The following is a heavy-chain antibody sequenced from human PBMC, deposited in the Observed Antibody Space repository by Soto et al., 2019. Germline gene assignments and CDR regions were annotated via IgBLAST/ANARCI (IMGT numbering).Heavy chain of an antibody. J-gene: IGHJ6*04. Sequence: GGSLRLSCAASGFTFSSYGMHWVRQAPGKGLEWVAVIWYDGSNKYYADSVKGRFTISRDNSKNTLYLQMNSLRAEDTAVYYCARGELHDPILSDVWGKGTTVTVSS. CDR2: IWYDGSNK. CDR1: GFTFSSYG. CDR3: ARGELHDPILSDV. D-gene: IGHD1-7*01. V-gene: IGHV3-33*01.